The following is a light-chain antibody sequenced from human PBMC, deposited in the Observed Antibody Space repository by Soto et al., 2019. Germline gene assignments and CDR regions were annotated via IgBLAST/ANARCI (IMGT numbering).Light chain of an antibody. CDR2: DVS. CDR1: SSDVGGYNY. Sequence: QSALTQPASVSGSPGQSITISCTGTSSDVGGYNYVSWCRQHPGKAPKFMIYDVSNRPSGVSNRFSGSKSGNTASLTISGLQAEDEADYYCSSYTTSNTRQIVFGTGTKVTV. J-gene: IGLJ1*01. V-gene: IGLV2-14*01. CDR3: SSYTTSNTRQIV.